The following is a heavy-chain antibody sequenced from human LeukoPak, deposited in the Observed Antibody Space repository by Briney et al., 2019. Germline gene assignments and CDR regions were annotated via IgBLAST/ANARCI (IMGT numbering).Heavy chain of an antibody. D-gene: IGHD2-15*01. V-gene: IGHV4-59*01. CDR1: GDSINSNY. J-gene: IGHJ4*02. Sequence: SETLSLTCSVSGDSINSNYWSWVRQPPGKGLEWVGYIYYGGSTNYNPSLKSRVSMSVDTSKNQFSLNLSSVTAADTAVYHCARLLAGCPGGRCRAHFDYWGQGTLVTVSS. CDR3: ARLLAGCPGGRCRAHFDY. CDR2: IYYGGST.